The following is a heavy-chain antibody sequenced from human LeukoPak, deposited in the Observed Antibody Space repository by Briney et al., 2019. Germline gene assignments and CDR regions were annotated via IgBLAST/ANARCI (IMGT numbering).Heavy chain of an antibody. D-gene: IGHD3-10*01. CDR3: ARTRYYYNSRSYGAPYYFDY. Sequence: SETLSLTCAVSGGSISTYNWWSWVRQPPGKGLEWIGEIFYSGSINYNPSLKSRVTLSLDKSKNQFSLQLSSVTAADTAVYYCARTRYYYNSRSYGAPYYFDYWGQGTLVTVSS. CDR2: IFYSGSI. CDR1: GGSISTYNW. J-gene: IGHJ4*02. V-gene: IGHV4-4*02.